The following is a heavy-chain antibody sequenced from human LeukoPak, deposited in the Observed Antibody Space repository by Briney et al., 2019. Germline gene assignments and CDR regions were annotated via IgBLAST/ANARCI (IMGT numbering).Heavy chain of an antibody. D-gene: IGHD2-15*01. Sequence: SETLSLTCTVSGGSVSSGSYYWAWIRQPPGKGLEWIGYISYSGSTNYYPSLKIRVTISVDTSKYHFSLNLSSVTAADTAVYYCARRGSGGRSFDIWGQGTMVTVSS. V-gene: IGHV4-61*03. CDR1: GGSVSSGSYY. CDR2: ISYSGST. J-gene: IGHJ3*02. CDR3: ARRGSGGRSFDI.